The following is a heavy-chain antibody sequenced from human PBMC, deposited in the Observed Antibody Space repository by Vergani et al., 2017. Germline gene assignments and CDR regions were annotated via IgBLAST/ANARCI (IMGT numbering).Heavy chain of an antibody. V-gene: IGHV1-69*01. Sequence: QVQVVQSGAEVKKSGASVKVCCKASGGTFSSYAISWVRQAPGQGLEWMGGIIPIFGTANYAQKFLGRVTITADESTGTAYMELSSLRSEDTAVYYCARLPDYYDFWSGYRADAFDIWGQGTMVTVSS. J-gene: IGHJ3*02. D-gene: IGHD3-3*01. CDR2: IIPIFGTA. CDR3: ARLPDYYDFWSGYRADAFDI. CDR1: GGTFSSYA.